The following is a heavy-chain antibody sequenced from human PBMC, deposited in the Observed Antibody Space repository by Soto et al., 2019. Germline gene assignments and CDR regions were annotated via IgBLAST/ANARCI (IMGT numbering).Heavy chain of an antibody. Sequence: GGSLRLSCAASGFTFSSYAMTWVRQAPGKGLEWVSGISGSGATTSYADSVKGRFTVSRDNSKNTLYLQMNILRVEDTAVYYCAKLRYFDWSIYNWFEYWGQGTPVTVSS. V-gene: IGHV3-23*01. J-gene: IGHJ5*01. D-gene: IGHD3-9*01. CDR2: ISGSGATT. CDR1: GFTFSSYA. CDR3: AKLRYFDWSIYNWFEY.